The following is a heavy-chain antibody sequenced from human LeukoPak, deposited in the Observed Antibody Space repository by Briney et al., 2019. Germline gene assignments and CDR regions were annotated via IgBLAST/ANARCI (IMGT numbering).Heavy chain of an antibody. CDR1: GYTFTSYG. D-gene: IGHD2-15*01. V-gene: IGHV1-18*01. CDR2: ISAYNGNT. CDR3: ARDCSGGSCYETFDY. Sequence: ASVKVSCKASGYTFTSYGISWVRQAPGQGLEWMGWISAYNGNTNYAQKLQGRVTMTTDTSTSTAYMELRSPRSDDTAVYYCARDCSGGSCYETFDYWGQGTLVTVSS. J-gene: IGHJ4*02.